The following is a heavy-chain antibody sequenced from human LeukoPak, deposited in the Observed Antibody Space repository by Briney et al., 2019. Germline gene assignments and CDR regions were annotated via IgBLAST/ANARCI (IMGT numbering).Heavy chain of an antibody. CDR3: ASGRPVDP. J-gene: IGHJ5*02. CDR1: GGPISSSSYY. CDR2: IYYSGST. Sequence: PSETLSLTCTVSGGPISSSSYYWGWIRQPPGKGLEWIGSIYYSGSTYYNPSLKSRVTISVDTSKNQFSLKLSSVTAADTAVYYCASGRPVDPWGQGTLVTVSS. D-gene: IGHD6-6*01. V-gene: IGHV4-39*01.